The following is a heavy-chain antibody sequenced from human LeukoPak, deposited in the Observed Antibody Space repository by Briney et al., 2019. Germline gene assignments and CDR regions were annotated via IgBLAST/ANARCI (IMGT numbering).Heavy chain of an antibody. D-gene: IGHD3-10*01. Sequence: ETLSLTCSVSGYSIRKGFYWGWIRQPPGKGLEWIGSIYHSGSTNYNSSLEGRVTISVDTSKNQFSLRLTSVTAADTAVYYCARHGIYYGLGSSYGLPNWFDPWGQGTLVTVSS. CDR1: GYSIRKGFY. CDR2: IYHSGST. CDR3: ARHGIYYGLGSSYGLPNWFDP. V-gene: IGHV4-38-2*01. J-gene: IGHJ5*02.